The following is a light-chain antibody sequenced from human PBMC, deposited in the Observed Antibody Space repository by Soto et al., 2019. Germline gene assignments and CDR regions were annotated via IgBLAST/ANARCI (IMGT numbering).Light chain of an antibody. CDR3: QQSYCTLLT. CDR2: AAS. V-gene: IGKV1-39*01. CDR1: QSISSY. Sequence: DIQMIQSPSSLSSSLGDRGTITCRSSQSISSYLKWYQQKPGKANKLLIYAASSLQSGVPSRFSGSGSGKDFTLTISSLQPEDFATYYCQQSYCTLLTFGGGTKVDI. J-gene: IGKJ4*01.